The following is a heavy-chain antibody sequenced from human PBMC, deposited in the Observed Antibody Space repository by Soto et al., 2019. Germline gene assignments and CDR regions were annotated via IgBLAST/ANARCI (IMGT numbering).Heavy chain of an antibody. V-gene: IGHV3-33*01. Sequence: GGSLRLSCAASGFTFSSYGMHWVRQAPGKGLEWVAVIWYDGSNKYYADSVKGRFTISRDNSKNTLYLQMNSLRAEDTAVYYCARDLVYYDILTGYYPHYYYYGMDVWGQGTTVTVSS. CDR2: IWYDGSNK. J-gene: IGHJ6*02. D-gene: IGHD3-9*01. CDR1: GFTFSSYG. CDR3: ARDLVYYDILTGYYPHYYYYGMDV.